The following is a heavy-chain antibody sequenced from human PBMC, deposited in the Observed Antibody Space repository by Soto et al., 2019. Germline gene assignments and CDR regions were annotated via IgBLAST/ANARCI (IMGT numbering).Heavy chain of an antibody. V-gene: IGHV3-30*03. J-gene: IGHJ4*02. Sequence: QVQLVESGGGVVQPGRSPRLSCAASGFTFSSYGMHWVRQAPGKGLQWVAVISYDGSNKYYADSVKGRFTISRDNSKNTLYLQMNSLRAEDTAVYYCVGGYYFGDYWGQGTLVTVSS. CDR3: VGGYYFGDY. D-gene: IGHD3-22*01. CDR1: GFTFSSYG. CDR2: ISYDGSNK.